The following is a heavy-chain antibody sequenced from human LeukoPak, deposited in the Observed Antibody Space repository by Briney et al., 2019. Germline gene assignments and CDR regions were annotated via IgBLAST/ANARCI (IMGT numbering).Heavy chain of an antibody. Sequence: SETLSLTCTVSGGSISSYYWSWIRQPAGKGLEWIGHIYTSGSTNYNPSLKSRVTMSVDTSKKHFSLKLSSVTAADTAVYYCARAGYYYATREYYFDYWGQGTLVTVSS. J-gene: IGHJ4*02. CDR3: ARAGYYYATREYYFDY. CDR2: IYTSGST. V-gene: IGHV4-4*07. D-gene: IGHD3-10*01. CDR1: GGSISSYY.